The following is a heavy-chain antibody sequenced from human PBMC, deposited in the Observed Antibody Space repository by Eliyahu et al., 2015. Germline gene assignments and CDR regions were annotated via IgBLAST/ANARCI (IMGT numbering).Heavy chain of an antibody. D-gene: IGHD2-2*01. J-gene: IGHJ4*02. CDR1: GFTFXGYW. Sequence: EVQLVESGGGLVQPGGSLXLSXXASGFTFXGYWMSWVRQAPGKGLXWVANIKEDGSEKYYVDSVKGRFTISRDNAKNSLYLQMNSLRAEDTAVYYCAMSSWYQVRPIDHWGQGILVTVSS. CDR2: IKEDGSEK. V-gene: IGHV3-7*01. CDR3: AMSSWYQVRPIDH.